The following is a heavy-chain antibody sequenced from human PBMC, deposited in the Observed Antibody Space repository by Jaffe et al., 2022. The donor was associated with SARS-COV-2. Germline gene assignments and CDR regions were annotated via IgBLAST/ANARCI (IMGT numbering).Heavy chain of an antibody. CDR3: AKSRKTGRITIFGVVAH. D-gene: IGHD3-3*01. CDR2: ISGSGGST. V-gene: IGHV3-23*01. CDR1: GFTFSSYA. Sequence: EVQLLESGGGLVQPGGSLRLSCAASGFTFSSYAMSWVRQAPGKGLEWVSAISGSGGSTYYADSVKGRFTISRDNSKNTLYLQMNSLRAEDTAVYYCAKSRKTGRITIFGVVAHWGQGTLVTVSS. J-gene: IGHJ5*02.